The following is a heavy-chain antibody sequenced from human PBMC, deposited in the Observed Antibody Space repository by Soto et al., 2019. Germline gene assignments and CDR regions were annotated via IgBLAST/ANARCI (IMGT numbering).Heavy chain of an antibody. D-gene: IGHD1-26*01. Sequence: SESLYMTCTVSVGSISSYYWSWIRQPPGKGLEWIGYIYYSGSTNYNPSLKSRVTISVDTSKNQFSLKLSSVTAADTAVYYCARGMGAAYYYYYGMDVWGQGTTVTVS. CDR2: IYYSGST. V-gene: IGHV4-59*01. CDR3: ARGMGAAYYYYYGMDV. CDR1: VGSISSYY. J-gene: IGHJ6*02.